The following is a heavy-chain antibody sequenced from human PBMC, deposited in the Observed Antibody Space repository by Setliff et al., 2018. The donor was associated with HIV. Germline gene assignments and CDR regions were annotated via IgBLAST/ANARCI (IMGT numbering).Heavy chain of an antibody. CDR2: IHPGDSDI. Sequence: GESLKISCKASEYSFISYWIAWVRQMPGKGLEWMGIIHPGDSDIRYSPSFQGQVTISADKSSSTAYLQWSSLKASDTAMYYCANSHSAYFVDAFDIWGQGTMVTVSS. CDR3: ANSHSAYFVDAFDI. D-gene: IGHD3-22*01. V-gene: IGHV5-51*01. CDR1: EYSFISYW. J-gene: IGHJ3*02.